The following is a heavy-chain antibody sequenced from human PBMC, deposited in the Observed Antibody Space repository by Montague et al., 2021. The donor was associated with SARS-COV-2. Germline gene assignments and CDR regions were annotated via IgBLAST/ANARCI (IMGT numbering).Heavy chain of an antibody. J-gene: IGHJ2*01. CDR3: ARRGGGEVFARFMYWYFDV. Sequence: SETLSLTCSVSGGSINSYYWGWIRQSPGKGLEWIGYIYFSGSATTNYYLSLKSPVSIYVATSENQFSLKLTSVTAADTAVYYCARRGGGEVFARFMYWYFDVWGRGSLVTVSS. CDR2: IYFSGSATT. D-gene: IGHD2-21*01. V-gene: IGHV4-59*13. CDR1: GGSINSYY.